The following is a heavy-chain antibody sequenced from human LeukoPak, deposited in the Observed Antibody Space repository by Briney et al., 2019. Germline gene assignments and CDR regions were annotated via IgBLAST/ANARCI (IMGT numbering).Heavy chain of an antibody. J-gene: IGHJ4*02. CDR1: GDSISSSNW. Sequence: SETLSLTCAVSGDSISSSNWWSWVRQPPGKGLEWIGEIYHSGSTNYNPSLKSRVTISVDKSKNQFSLKLSSVTAADTAVYSCARLPFNSGYEYIDYWGQGTLVIVSS. V-gene: IGHV4-4*02. CDR2: IYHSGST. D-gene: IGHD5-12*01. CDR3: ARLPFNSGYEYIDY.